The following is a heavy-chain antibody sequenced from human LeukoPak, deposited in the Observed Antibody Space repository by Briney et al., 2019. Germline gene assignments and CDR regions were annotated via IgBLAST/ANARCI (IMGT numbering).Heavy chain of an antibody. D-gene: IGHD5-24*01. V-gene: IGHV3-21*01. J-gene: IGHJ4*02. CDR1: GFTFNNYN. CDR3: ARDRDSDY. CDR2: ISSSSSYI. Sequence: SGGSLRLSCAASGFTFNNYNMNWVRQAPGKGLEWVSSISSSSSYIYYADSVKGRFTISRDNAKNSLYLQMNSLRVEDTAVYYCARDRDSDYWGQGTLVTVSS.